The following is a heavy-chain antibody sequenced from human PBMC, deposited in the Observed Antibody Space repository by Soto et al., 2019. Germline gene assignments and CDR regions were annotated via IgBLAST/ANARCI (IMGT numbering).Heavy chain of an antibody. CDR3: AREVSHGYVLRGMDV. Sequence: EVQLVESGGGLVQPGGSVRLSCAASKFTITSYWMHWVRQAPGKGLVWVSRINSDGSSISYADAVKGRFTISRDNAKNTLYLQMNSLRAEDTAVYYCAREVSHGYVLRGMDVWGQGTTVTV. CDR1: KFTITSYW. J-gene: IGHJ6*02. D-gene: IGHD5-18*01. V-gene: IGHV3-74*01. CDR2: INSDGSSI.